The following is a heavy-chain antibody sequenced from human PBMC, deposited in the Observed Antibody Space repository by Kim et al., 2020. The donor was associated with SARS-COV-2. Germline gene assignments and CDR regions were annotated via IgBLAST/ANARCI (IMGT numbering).Heavy chain of an antibody. J-gene: IGHJ6*02. D-gene: IGHD3-10*01. CDR3: TRTHYTGSGTAYGMDV. CDR2: IGRKANNYAT. V-gene: IGHV3-73*01. CDR1: GVTFSDSN. Sequence: GGSLRLSCAGSGVTFSDSNVHWVRQAAGKGLEWVGRIGRKANNYATAYGAPMTGRFTISKDDSKNTAYLQMNSLKTEDTAVYYCTRTHYTGSGTAYGMDVWGQGTTVTVS.